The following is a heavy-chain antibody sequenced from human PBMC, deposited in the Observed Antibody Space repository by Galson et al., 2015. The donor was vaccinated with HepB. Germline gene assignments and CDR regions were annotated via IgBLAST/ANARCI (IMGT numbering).Heavy chain of an antibody. CDR2: ISYGGSNK. V-gene: IGHV3-30*04. D-gene: IGHD3-10*01. CDR1: GFTFSSYA. Sequence: SLRLSCAASGFTFSSYAMHWVRQAPGKGPEWVAVISYGGSNKYYADSVKGRFTISRDNSKNTLYLQMNSLRAEDAAVYYCARRGNPYYGSGSYYFDYWGQGTLVTVSS. J-gene: IGHJ4*02. CDR3: ARRGNPYYGSGSYYFDY.